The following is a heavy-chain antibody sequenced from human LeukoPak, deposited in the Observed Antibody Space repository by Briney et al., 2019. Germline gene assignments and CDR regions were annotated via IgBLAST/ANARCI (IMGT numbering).Heavy chain of an antibody. J-gene: IGHJ5*02. V-gene: IGHV4-59*12. CDR3: ARVKSEYYYGSGSYPNWWFDP. D-gene: IGHD3-10*01. CDR1: GGSISSYY. Sequence: SETLSLTCTVSGGSISSYYWSWIRQPPGKGLEWIGYIYHSGSTYYNPSLKSRVTISVDRSKNQLSLKLSSVTAADTAVYYCARVKSEYYYGSGSYPNWWFDPWGQGTLVTVSS. CDR2: IYHSGST.